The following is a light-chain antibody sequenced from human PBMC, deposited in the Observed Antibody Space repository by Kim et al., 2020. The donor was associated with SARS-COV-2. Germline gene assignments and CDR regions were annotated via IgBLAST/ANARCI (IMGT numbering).Light chain of an antibody. V-gene: IGLV3-19*01. CDR2: GKN. CDR1: SLRSYY. CDR3: NSRDSSGNLVV. Sequence: SSELTQEPAVSVALGQTVRITCQGDSLRSYYASWYQQKPGQAPVLVIYGKNNRPSGIPDRFSGSSSGHTASLTITGAQAEDEADYYCNSRDSSGNLVVFG. J-gene: IGLJ2*01.